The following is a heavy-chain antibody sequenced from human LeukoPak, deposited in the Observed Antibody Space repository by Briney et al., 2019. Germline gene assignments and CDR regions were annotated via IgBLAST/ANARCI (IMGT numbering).Heavy chain of an antibody. V-gene: IGHV3-21*01. CDR1: GFTFSSYS. CDR2: ISSSSSYI. Sequence: PGGSLRLSCAASGFTFSSYSMNWVRQTPGKGLEWVSSISSSSSYIYYADSVKGRFTISRDNAKNSLYLQMNSLRAEDTAVYYCARVGGPYYFDYWGQGTLVTVSS. J-gene: IGHJ4*02. CDR3: ARVGGPYYFDY.